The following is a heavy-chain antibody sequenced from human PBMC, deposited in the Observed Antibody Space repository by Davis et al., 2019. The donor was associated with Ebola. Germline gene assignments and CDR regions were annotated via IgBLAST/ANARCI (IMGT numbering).Heavy chain of an antibody. CDR1: GFTFSDYY. D-gene: IGHD3-10*01. CDR3: ARLSNYGLGNYWSRTPKTYYGMDV. J-gene: IGHJ6*02. Sequence: PGGSLRLSCAASGFTFSDYYMSWIRQAPGKGLEWVAVISYDGSNKYYADSVKGRFTISRDNSKNTLYLQMNNLRDEDTAVYYCARLSNYGLGNYWSRTPKTYYGMDVWGQGTTVTVSS. CDR2: ISYDGSNK. V-gene: IGHV3-30*03.